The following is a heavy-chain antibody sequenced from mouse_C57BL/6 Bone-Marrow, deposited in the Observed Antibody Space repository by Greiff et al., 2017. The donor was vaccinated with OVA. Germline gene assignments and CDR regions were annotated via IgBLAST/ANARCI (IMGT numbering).Heavy chain of an antibody. Sequence: EVKLMESGPGLVKPSQTVFLTCTVTGISITTGNYRWSWIRQFPGNKLEWIGYIYYSGTITYNPSLTSRTTITRDTPKNQFFLEMNSLTAEDTATYYCARDKGISYGNWYFDVWGTGTTVTVSS. J-gene: IGHJ1*03. CDR3: ARDKGISYGNWYFDV. CDR2: IYYSGTI. CDR1: GISITTGNYR. D-gene: IGHD2-1*01. V-gene: IGHV3-5*01.